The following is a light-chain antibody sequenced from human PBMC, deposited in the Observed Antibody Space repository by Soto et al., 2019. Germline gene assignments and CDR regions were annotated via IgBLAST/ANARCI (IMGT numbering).Light chain of an antibody. CDR1: RSINSNY. CDR3: QQYISSPLT. J-gene: IGKJ4*01. V-gene: IGKV3-20*01. CDR2: GAS. Sequence: EIVMTQSPGTLSLSPGEGATLSCRASRSINSNYLAWYQQKPGQAPSLLTYGASSRAIDVPDRFSASGSGTDFALTISRLEPEDVAVYYCQQYISSPLTFGGGTKVDIK.